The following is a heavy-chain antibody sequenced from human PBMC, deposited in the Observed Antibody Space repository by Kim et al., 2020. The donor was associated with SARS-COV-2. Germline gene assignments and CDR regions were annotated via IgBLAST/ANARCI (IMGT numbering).Heavy chain of an antibody. CDR2: IYYSGST. V-gene: IGHV4-39*01. Sequence: SETLSRTCTVSGGSISSGSYYWGWIRQPPGKGLEWIGSIYYSGSTYYNPSLKSRVTISVDTSKNQFSLKLSSVTAADTAVYYCARLGIFDYWGQGTLVTV. D-gene: IGHD7-27*01. J-gene: IGHJ4*02. CDR3: ARLGIFDY. CDR1: GGSISSGSYY.